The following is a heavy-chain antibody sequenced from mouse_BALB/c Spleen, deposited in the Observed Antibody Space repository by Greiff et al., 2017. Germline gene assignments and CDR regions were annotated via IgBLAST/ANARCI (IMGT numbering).Heavy chain of an antibody. J-gene: IGHJ4*01. CDR1: GFTFTDYY. CDR2: IRNKANGYTT. Sequence: EVKVVESGGGLVQPGGSLRLSCATSGFTFTDYYMSWVRQPPGKALEWLGFIRNKANGYTTEYSASVKGRFTISRDNSQSILYLQMNTLRAEDSATYYCARPYGNYGAMDYWGQGTSVTVSS. V-gene: IGHV7-3*02. D-gene: IGHD2-1*01. CDR3: ARPYGNYGAMDY.